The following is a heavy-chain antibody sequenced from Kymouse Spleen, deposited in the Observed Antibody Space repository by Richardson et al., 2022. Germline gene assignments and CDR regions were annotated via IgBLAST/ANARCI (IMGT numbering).Heavy chain of an antibody. D-gene: IGHD4-23*01. CDR3: TSSTVVTDFDY. Sequence: EVQLVESGGGLVKPGGSLRLSCAASGFTFSNAWMSWVRQAPGKGLEWVGRIKSKTDGGTTDYAAPVKGRFTISRDDSKNTLYLQMNSLKTEDTAVYYCTSSTVVTDFDYWGQGTLVTVSS. J-gene: IGHJ4*02. CDR2: IKSKTDGGTT. CDR1: GFTFSNAW. V-gene: IGHV3-15*01.